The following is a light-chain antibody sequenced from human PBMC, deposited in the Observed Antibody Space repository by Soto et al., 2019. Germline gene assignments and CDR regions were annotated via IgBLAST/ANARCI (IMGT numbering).Light chain of an antibody. CDR1: SSNIGSNY. V-gene: IGLV1-47*01. CDR3: AAWDDSLSGFVV. J-gene: IGLJ2*01. CDR2: RNN. Sequence: QSVLTQPPSGSGNPGQRVTISCSGSSSNIGSNYVYWYQQLPGTAPKLLIYRNNQRPSGVPDRFSGSKSGTSASLAISGLRSEDEADYYCAAWDDSLSGFVVFGGGTKVTVL.